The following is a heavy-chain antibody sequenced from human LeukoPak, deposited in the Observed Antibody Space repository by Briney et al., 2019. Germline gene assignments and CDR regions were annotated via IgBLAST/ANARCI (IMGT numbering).Heavy chain of an antibody. CDR3: ARAQSGSYFGTI. V-gene: IGHV3-21*01. J-gene: IGHJ4*02. CDR2: ISSSSSYI. D-gene: IGHD1-26*01. CDR1: GFTFSSYS. Sequence: GGSLRLSCAASGFTFSSYSMNWVRQAPGKGLEWVSSISSSSSYIYYADSVKGRFTISRDNAKNSLYLQMNSLRDEDTAVYYCARAQSGSYFGTIWGQGTLVTVSS.